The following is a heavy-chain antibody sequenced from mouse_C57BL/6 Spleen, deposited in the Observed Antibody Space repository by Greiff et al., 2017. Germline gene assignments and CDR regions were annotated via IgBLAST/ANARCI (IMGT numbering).Heavy chain of an antibody. D-gene: IGHD4-1*01. CDR3: ARGGGTKYYFDY. CDR1: GYAFSSYW. CDR2: IYPGDGDT. J-gene: IGHJ2*01. Sequence: VQLQQPGAELVKPGASVKISCKASGYAFSSYWMNWVKQRPGKGLEWIGQIYPGDGDTNYNGKFKGKATLTADKSSSTAYMQLSSLTSEDSAVYFGARGGGTKYYFDYWGQGTTLTVSS. V-gene: IGHV1-80*01.